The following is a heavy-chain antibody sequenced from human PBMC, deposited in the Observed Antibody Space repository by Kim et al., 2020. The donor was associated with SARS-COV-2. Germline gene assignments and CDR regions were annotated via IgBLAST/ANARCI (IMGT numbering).Heavy chain of an antibody. J-gene: IGHJ6*04. CDR1: GFLFKTYT. CDR2: IASTSHSI. CDR3: ARVEISGPPYYMDA. D-gene: IGHD3-3*01. V-gene: IGHV3-21*01. Sequence: GGSLRLSCAASGFLFKTYTMNWVRQPPGQRLEWVSSIASTSHSIFYADLVKGRFTPSRDNARNFQYLKMDTLRVEDTADYYCARVEISGPPYYMDAWGKG.